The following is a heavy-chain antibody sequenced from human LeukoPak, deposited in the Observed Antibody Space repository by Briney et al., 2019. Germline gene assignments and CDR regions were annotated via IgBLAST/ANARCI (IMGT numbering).Heavy chain of an antibody. J-gene: IGHJ5*02. V-gene: IGHV1-8*01. Sequence: ASVKVSCKASGYTFTSYDINWVRQATGQGLEWMGWMNPNSGNTGYAQKFQGRVTMTRNTSISTAYMELSSLRSEDTAVYYCARAKPLRGAGTEKWFDPWGQGTLVTVSP. CDR1: GYTFTSYD. CDR2: MNPNSGNT. CDR3: ARAKPLRGAGTEKWFDP. D-gene: IGHD6-13*01.